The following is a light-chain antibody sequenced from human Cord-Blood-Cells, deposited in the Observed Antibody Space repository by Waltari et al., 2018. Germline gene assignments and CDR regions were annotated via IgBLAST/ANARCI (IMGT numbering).Light chain of an antibody. CDR1: QSVSSN. Sequence: EMLMTPSPTTLSVSAGERATLSCRASQSVSSNLAWYQQKPGQAPRLLIYGASTRATGIPARFSGSGSGTEFTLTISSLQSEDFAVYYCQQYNNWYTFGQGTKLEIK. J-gene: IGKJ2*01. CDR2: GAS. CDR3: QQYNNWYT. V-gene: IGKV3-15*01.